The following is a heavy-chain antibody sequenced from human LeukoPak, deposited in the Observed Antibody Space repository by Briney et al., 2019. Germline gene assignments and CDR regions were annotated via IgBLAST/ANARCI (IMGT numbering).Heavy chain of an antibody. CDR1: GGTFSSYA. J-gene: IGHJ4*02. Sequence: GASVKVSCKASGGTFSSYAISWVRQAPGHGLEWMGGIIPIFGTANYAQKFQGRVTITADESTSTAYMELSSLRSEDTAVYYCARDFNEGRLLDYWGQGTLVTVSS. V-gene: IGHV1-69*13. D-gene: IGHD1-1*01. CDR3: ARDFNEGRLLDY. CDR2: IIPIFGTA.